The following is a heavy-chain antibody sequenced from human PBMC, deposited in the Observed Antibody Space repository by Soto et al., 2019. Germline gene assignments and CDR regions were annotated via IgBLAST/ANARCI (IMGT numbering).Heavy chain of an antibody. CDR1: GGSISSYY. D-gene: IGHD3-10*01. Sequence: SETLSLTCTVSGGSISSYYWSWIRQPPGKGLEWIGYIYYSGSTNYNPSLKSRVTISVDTSKNQFSLKLSSVTAADTAVYYCARHAELWFGEVYPWSYYYYMDVWGKGTTVPVSS. CDR3: ARHAELWFGEVYPWSYYYYMDV. J-gene: IGHJ6*03. V-gene: IGHV4-59*08. CDR2: IYYSGST.